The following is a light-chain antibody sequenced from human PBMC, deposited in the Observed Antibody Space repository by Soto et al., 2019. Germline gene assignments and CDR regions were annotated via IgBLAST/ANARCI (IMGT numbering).Light chain of an antibody. J-gene: IGLJ2*01. V-gene: IGLV2-14*01. CDR3: SSSTNTNTLVI. Sequence: QCVLTQPASVCGSPGQSVTISCTRTSSDIGRYKFVSWFQQHPGKAPKLLIFEGTNRPSGVSNRFSGSKSGNTASLTISGLQAEDEAIYFCSSSTNTNTLVIFGGGTKVTVL. CDR2: EGT. CDR1: SSDIGRYKF.